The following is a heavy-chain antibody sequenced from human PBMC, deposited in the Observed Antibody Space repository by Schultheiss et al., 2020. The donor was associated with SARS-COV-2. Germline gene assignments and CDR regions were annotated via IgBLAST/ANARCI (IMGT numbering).Heavy chain of an antibody. CDR2: IYYSGST. V-gene: IGHV4-59*01. CDR1: GGSISSYY. J-gene: IGHJ6*02. CDR3: ARGPSHYGMDV. Sequence: SETLSLTCTVSGGSISSYYWSWIRQPPGKGLEWIGYIYYSGSTNYNPSLKSRVTISVDTSKNQFSLKLSSVTAADTAVYYCARGPSHYGMDVWGQGTTVNVSS.